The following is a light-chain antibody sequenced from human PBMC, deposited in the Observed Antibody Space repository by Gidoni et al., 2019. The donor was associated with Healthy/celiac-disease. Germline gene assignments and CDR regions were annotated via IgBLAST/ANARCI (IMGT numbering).Light chain of an antibody. CDR1: QSVSSY. CDR3: QQRSNCPLT. V-gene: IGKV3-11*01. CDR2: DAS. J-gene: IGKJ4*01. Sequence: EIVLTQSPATLSLSPGERATLSCRASQSVSSYLAWYQQKPGQAPRLLIYDASNRATGIQARCSGSGSGTDFTLTISSLEPEDFAVYYCQQRSNCPLTFGGGTKVESK.